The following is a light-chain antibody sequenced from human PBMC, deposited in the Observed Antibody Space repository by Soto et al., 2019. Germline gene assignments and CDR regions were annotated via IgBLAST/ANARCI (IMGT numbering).Light chain of an antibody. J-gene: IGKJ1*01. CDR3: QQYNGYSRT. Sequence: DIQMTQSPSTLSASVGDRVTITCRASQSISDSLAWYQQKPGKAPDLLISDASSLERGVASRFSGSGSGTEFTLTISSMQPDDFATYYCQQYNGYSRTFGQGTKVDIK. V-gene: IGKV1-5*01. CDR1: QSISDS. CDR2: DAS.